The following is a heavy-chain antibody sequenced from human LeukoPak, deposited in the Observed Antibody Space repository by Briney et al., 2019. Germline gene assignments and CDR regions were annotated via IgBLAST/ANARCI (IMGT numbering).Heavy chain of an antibody. CDR1: GFTFSSYS. D-gene: IGHD5-12*01. CDR3: ATGPRYGYDY. CDR2: ISSSSSTI. V-gene: IGHV3-48*04. Sequence: GGSLRLSCAASGFTFSSYSMNWVRQAPGKGLEWVSYISSSSSTIYYAESVKGRFPISSDNAKNTLYLQMNSLRADDSGVYYCATGPRYGYDYWGQGVLVTVSS. J-gene: IGHJ4*02.